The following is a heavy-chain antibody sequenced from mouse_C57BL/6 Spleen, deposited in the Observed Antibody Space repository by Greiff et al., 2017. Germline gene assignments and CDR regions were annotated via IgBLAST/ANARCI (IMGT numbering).Heavy chain of an antibody. CDR2: ISSGSSTI. CDR3: ARTTVSSMDY. Sequence: EVNVVESGGGLVKPGGSLKLSCAASGFTFSDYGMHWVRQAPEKGLEWVAYISSGSSTIYYADKVKGRFTISRDNAKNTLFLQMTSPRSEDTAMYYCARTTVSSMDYWGQGTSVTVSS. V-gene: IGHV5-17*01. CDR1: GFTFSDYG. J-gene: IGHJ4*01. D-gene: IGHD1-1*01.